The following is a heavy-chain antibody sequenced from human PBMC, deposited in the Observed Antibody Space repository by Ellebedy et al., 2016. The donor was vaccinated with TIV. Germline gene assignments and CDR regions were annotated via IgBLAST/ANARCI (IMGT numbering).Heavy chain of an antibody. J-gene: IGHJ4*02. Sequence: MPSETLSLTCTVSGGSISSYYWSWIRQPPGKRLEWIGYISYSGSANYSPSLRSRVTISVDTSKNQFSLKLSSVTAADTAIYYCAKLGRLSGVLAIDYWGQGSLVTVSS. CDR2: ISYSGSA. CDR1: GGSISSYY. D-gene: IGHD3-16*02. CDR3: AKLGRLSGVLAIDY. V-gene: IGHV4-59*01.